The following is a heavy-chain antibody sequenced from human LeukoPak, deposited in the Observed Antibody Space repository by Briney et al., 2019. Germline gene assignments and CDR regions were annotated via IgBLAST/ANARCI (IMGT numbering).Heavy chain of an antibody. V-gene: IGHV4-38-2*02. Sequence: ASETLSLTCTVSGYSISSGYYWGWIRQPPGKGLEWIGSIYHSGSTYYNPSLKSRGTISVDTSKNQFSLKLSSVTAADTAVYYCARVRVPASKNYYFDYWGQGTLVTVSS. CDR2: IYHSGST. CDR3: ARVRVPASKNYYFDY. CDR1: GYSISSGYY. D-gene: IGHD2-2*01. J-gene: IGHJ4*02.